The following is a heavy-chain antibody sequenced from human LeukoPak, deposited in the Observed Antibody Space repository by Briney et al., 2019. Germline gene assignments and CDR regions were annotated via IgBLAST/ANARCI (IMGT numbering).Heavy chain of an antibody. V-gene: IGHV1-69*13. CDR2: IIPIFGTA. J-gene: IGHJ6*04. CDR1: GGTFSSYA. D-gene: IGHD1-26*01. CDR3: ASNWETDYYYYGMDV. Sequence: SVKVSCKASGGTFSSYAISWVRQAPGQGLEWMGGIIPIFGTANYAQKFQGRVTITADESTSTAYMELSSLRSEDTAVYYCASNWETDYYYYGMDVWGKGITVTVSS.